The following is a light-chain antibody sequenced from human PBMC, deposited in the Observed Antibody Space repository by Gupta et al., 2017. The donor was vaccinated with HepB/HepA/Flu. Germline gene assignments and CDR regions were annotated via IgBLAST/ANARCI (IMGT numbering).Light chain of an antibody. CDR2: AAS. CDR1: HDVGTY. J-gene: IGKJ3*01. Sequence: DIQMTQSPASLSASVGDRVTITCRASHDVGTYLAWYRQKPGKVPEVLIFAASTLQSGVPSRFSGSGSGTYFTLTIINLQPDDLATHYCQNYNSVPFTFGPGTTLDLK. V-gene: IGKV1-27*01. CDR3: QNYNSVPFT.